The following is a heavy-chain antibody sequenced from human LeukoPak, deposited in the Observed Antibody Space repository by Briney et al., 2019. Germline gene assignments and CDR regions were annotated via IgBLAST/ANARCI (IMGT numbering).Heavy chain of an antibody. Sequence: EGSLRLSCAASGFTFSSYEMNWVRQAPGKGLEWVSYISSSSSYIYYADSVKGRFTISRDNAKNSLYLQMNSLRAEDTAVYYCARESKDGYPDWGQGTLVTVSS. J-gene: IGHJ4*02. CDR2: ISSSSSYI. V-gene: IGHV3-21*05. D-gene: IGHD5-24*01. CDR1: GFTFSSYE. CDR3: ARESKDGYPD.